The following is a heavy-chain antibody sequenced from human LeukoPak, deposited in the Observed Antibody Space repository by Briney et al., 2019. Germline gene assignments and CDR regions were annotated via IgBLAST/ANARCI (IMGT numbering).Heavy chain of an antibody. CDR2: IQYSGST. V-gene: IGHV4-61*01. Sequence: SETLSLTCTVSGDSLSGISFYWSWLRQPPGKGLQYIGYIQYSGSTNYNPSLKSRDTISVDTSKNQFSLKLSSVTAADTAVYCCARYYDISGYWSTPHFDYWGQGTLVTVSS. J-gene: IGHJ4*02. CDR1: GDSLSGISFY. CDR3: ARYYDISGYWSTPHFDY. D-gene: IGHD3-22*01.